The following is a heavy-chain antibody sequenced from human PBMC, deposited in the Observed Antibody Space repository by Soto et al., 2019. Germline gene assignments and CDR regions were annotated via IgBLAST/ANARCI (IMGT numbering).Heavy chain of an antibody. CDR3: ARGRGTMIVVVPAYFDY. J-gene: IGHJ4*02. CDR1: GGSVSSGSYY. CDR2: IYYSGST. Sequence: SEPLSLTCTVSGGSVSSGSYYWSWIRQPPGKGLEWIGYIYYSGSTNYNPSLKSRVTISVDTSKNQFSLKLSSVTAADTAVYYCARGRGTMIVVVPAYFDYWGQGTLVTVSS. V-gene: IGHV4-61*01. D-gene: IGHD3-22*01.